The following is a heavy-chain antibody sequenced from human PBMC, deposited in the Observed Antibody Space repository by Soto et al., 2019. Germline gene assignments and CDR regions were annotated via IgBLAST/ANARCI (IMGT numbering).Heavy chain of an antibody. CDR1: GYTFTSYD. D-gene: IGHD1-26*01. CDR3: ARGGRLWEEYYGMDV. Sequence: ASVKVSCKASGYTFTSYDINWVRQATGQGLEWMGWMNPNSGNTGYAQKFQGRVTMTRNTSISTAYMELSSLRSEDTAVYYCARGGRLWEEYYGMDVWGQGTMVTVSS. J-gene: IGHJ6*02. CDR2: MNPNSGNT. V-gene: IGHV1-8*01.